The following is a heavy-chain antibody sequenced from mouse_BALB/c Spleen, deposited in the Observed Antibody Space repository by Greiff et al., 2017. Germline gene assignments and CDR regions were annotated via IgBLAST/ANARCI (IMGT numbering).Heavy chain of an antibody. CDR1: GYSFTSYW. D-gene: IGHD1-1*01. V-gene: IGHV1-61*01. Sequence: QVQLQQPGAELVRPGASVKLSCKASGYSFTSYWMNWVKQRPGQGLEWIDMIHPSDSETRLNQKFKDKATLTVDKSSSTAYMQLSSPTSEDSAVYYCARNWDYYGYYFDYWGQGTTLTVSS. J-gene: IGHJ2*01. CDR2: IHPSDSET. CDR3: ARNWDYYGYYFDY.